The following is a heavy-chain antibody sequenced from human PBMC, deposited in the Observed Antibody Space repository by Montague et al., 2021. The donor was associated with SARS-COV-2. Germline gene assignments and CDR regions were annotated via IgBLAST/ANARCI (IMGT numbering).Heavy chain of an antibody. CDR2: IYYSGST. Sequence: SETLSLTCTVSGGSISSYYWSWIRQPPGKGLEWIGYIYYSGSTNYNPSLKIRVTISVDTSKNQFSLKLSSVTAADTAVYYCARHERELAPGLSGYDGFDYWGQGTLVTVSS. D-gene: IGHD5-12*01. V-gene: IGHV4-59*08. J-gene: IGHJ4*02. CDR1: GGSISSYY. CDR3: ARHERELAPGLSGYDGFDY.